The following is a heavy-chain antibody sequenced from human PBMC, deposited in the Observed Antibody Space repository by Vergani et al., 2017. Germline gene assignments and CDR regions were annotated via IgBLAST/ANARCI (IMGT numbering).Heavy chain of an antibody. J-gene: IGHJ4*02. CDR2: ISSSSSYI. V-gene: IGHV3-21*01. Sequence: EVQLVESGGGLVKPGGSLRLSCAASGFTFSSYSMNWVRQAPGKGLEWVSSISSSSSYIYYADSVKGRFTISRDNAKNSLYLQMNSLRAEDTAVYYCARDSTGIVVPAAIPDYWGQGTLVTVSS. CDR1: GFTFSSYS. CDR3: ARDSTGIVVPAAIPDY. D-gene: IGHD2-2*01.